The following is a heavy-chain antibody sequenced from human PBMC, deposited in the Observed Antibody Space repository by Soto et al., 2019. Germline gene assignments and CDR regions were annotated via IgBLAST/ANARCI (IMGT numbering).Heavy chain of an antibody. CDR2: INHSGST. J-gene: IGHJ6*02. Sequence: QVQLQQWGAGLLKPSETLSLTCAVYGGSFSGYYWSWIRQPPGKGLEWIGEINHSGSTNYNPSLKSRVTKSVDTSKNQFSLKLSSVTAADTAVYYCAREVNRRYCSGGSCYSAHYYYGMDVWGQGTTVTVSS. V-gene: IGHV4-34*01. CDR3: AREVNRRYCSGGSCYSAHYYYGMDV. D-gene: IGHD2-15*01. CDR1: GGSFSGYY.